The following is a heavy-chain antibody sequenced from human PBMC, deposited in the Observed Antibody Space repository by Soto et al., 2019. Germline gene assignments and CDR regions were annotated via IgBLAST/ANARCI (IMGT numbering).Heavy chain of an antibody. D-gene: IGHD3-22*01. CDR2: IKSKTDGGTT. Sequence: GGSLRLSCAASGFTFSNAWMNWVRQAPGKGLEWVGRIKSKTDGGTTDYAAPVKGRFTISRDDSKNTLYLQMNSLKTEDTAVYYCCSGYYYRYYYYGMDVWGQGTTVTVSS. J-gene: IGHJ6*02. CDR1: GFTFSNAW. CDR3: CSGYYYRYYYYGMDV. V-gene: IGHV3-15*07.